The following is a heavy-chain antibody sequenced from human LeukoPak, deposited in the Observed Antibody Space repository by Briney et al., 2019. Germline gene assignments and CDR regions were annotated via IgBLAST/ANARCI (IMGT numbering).Heavy chain of an antibody. CDR2: MNPGSGNT. D-gene: IGHD3-22*01. V-gene: IGHV1-8*02. J-gene: IGHJ4*02. CDR3: ARLSETAAYYYTSGYYFLGY. Sequence: ASVKLSCKASGYTFCSYDNNWVRKATGQGLEWMGWMNPGSGNTGYEQRFQGRVTMTRDTSTNTAYMELSGLRSEDTAIYCCARLSETAAYYYTSGYYFLGYWGQGTLVTVDS. CDR1: GYTFCSYD.